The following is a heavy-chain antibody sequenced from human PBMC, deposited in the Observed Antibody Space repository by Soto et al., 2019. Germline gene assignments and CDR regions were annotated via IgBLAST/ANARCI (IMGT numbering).Heavy chain of an antibody. CDR3: ARGRIAAAGTDYYYYGMDV. D-gene: IGHD6-13*01. Sequence: SGPTLVNPTQTLTLTCTFSGFSLSTSGMCVSWIRQPPGKALECLALIDWDDDKYYSTSLKTRLTISKDTSKNQVVLTMTNMDPVDTATYYCARGRIAAAGTDYYYYGMDVWGQGTTVTVSS. V-gene: IGHV2-70*01. CDR2: IDWDDDK. J-gene: IGHJ6*02. CDR1: GFSLSTSGMC.